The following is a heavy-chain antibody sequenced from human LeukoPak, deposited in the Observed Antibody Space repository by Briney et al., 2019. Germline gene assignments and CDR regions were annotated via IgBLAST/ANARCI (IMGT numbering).Heavy chain of an antibody. J-gene: IGHJ4*02. V-gene: IGHV3-30-3*01. D-gene: IGHD6-19*01. CDR2: ISYDGSNK. CDR3: ARAQWLVTHFDY. CDR1: GFTFSTYT. Sequence: PGGSLRLSCAASGFTFSTYTMNWLRQAPGKGLEWVAVISYDGSNKYYADSVKGRFTISRDNSKNTLYLQMNSLRAEDTAVYYCARAQWLVTHFDYWGQGTLVTVSS.